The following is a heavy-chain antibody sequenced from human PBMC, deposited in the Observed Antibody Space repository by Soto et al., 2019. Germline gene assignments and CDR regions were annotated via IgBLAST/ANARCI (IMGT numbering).Heavy chain of an antibody. D-gene: IGHD2-2*01. J-gene: IGHJ4*02. Sequence: QVQLVESGGGVVQPGRSLRLSCAASGFTFSSYGMHWVRQAPGKGLEWVAVIWYDESNKYYADSVKGRFTISRDNSKNTLYLQMNSLRAEDTAVYYCARVGCSSTSCYGGVYYFDYWGQGTLVTVSS. V-gene: IGHV3-33*01. CDR2: IWYDESNK. CDR3: ARVGCSSTSCYGGVYYFDY. CDR1: GFTFSSYG.